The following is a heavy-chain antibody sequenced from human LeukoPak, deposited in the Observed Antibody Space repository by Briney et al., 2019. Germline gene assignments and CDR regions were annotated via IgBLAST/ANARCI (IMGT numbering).Heavy chain of an antibody. CDR2: MNPNSGNT. Sequence: ASVKVSCKASGYTFTTYDINWVRQAPGQGLEWMGWMNPNSGNTDYVRKFQGRVTLTRDTSISTAYMELSSLRSEDTAVYYCARDQRLLWFGEAWGQGTLVTVSS. D-gene: IGHD3-10*01. CDR3: ARDQRLLWFGEA. CDR1: GYTFTTYD. V-gene: IGHV1-8*01. J-gene: IGHJ5*02.